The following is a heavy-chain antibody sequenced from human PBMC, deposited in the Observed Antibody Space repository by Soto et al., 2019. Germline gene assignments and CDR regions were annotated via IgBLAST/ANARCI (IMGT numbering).Heavy chain of an antibody. CDR2: MNPNSGNT. D-gene: IGHD3-9*01. V-gene: IGHV1-8*01. CDR3: ARGLTYYDILTGYSNWFDP. J-gene: IGHJ5*02. CDR1: GYTFTSYD. Sequence: ASVKVSCKASGYTFTSYDINWVRQATGQGLEWMGWMNPNSGNTGYAQKFQGRVTMTRNTSISTAYMELSSLRSEDTAVYYCARGLTYYDILTGYSNWFDPWGQGTLVTVSS.